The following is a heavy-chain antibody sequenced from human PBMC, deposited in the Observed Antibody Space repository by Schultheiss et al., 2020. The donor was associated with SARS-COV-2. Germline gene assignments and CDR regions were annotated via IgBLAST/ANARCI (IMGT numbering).Heavy chain of an antibody. CDR2: IKANSGAT. D-gene: IGHD1-26*01. CDR1: GYTFTGYF. Sequence: ASVKVSCKASGYTFTGYFMHWVRQAPGQGLEWMGWIKANSGATQYAPKFQGRVTMTRDTSITTAYMEPTRLTFDDTAVYYCARDLATTSQWEFDHWGQGTQVTVSS. V-gene: IGHV1-2*07. J-gene: IGHJ4*02. CDR3: ARDLATTSQWEFDH.